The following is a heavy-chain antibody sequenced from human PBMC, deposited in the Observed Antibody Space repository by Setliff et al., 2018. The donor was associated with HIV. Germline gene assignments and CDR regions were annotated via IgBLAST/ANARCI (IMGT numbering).Heavy chain of an antibody. CDR3: ARVEAKIRGATYGMDV. V-gene: IGHV4-38-2*01. D-gene: IGHD3-10*01. CDR2: IWHSGTN. J-gene: IGHJ6*02. CDR1: GYSIASDYY. Sequence: SETLSLTCDVLGYSIASDYYWSWIRQSPEKGLEWIASIWHSGTNYYNPSLGNRVTISVDTSKNQFSLKVSSVTAADTAVYFCARVEAKIRGATYGMDVWGQGTTVTVS.